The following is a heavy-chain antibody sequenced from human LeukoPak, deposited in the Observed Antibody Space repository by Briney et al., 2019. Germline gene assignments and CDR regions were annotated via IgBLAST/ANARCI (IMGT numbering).Heavy chain of an antibody. J-gene: IGHJ6*03. CDR2: INPNSGGT. CDR3: ARDRLTGRVGGSYSDYYYMDV. V-gene: IGHV1-2*02. D-gene: IGHD1-26*01. Sequence: GASVKVSCKASGYTFTGYYMHWVRQAPGQGLEWMGWINPNSGGTNYAQKFQGRVTMTTDTSTSTAYMELKSLRSDDTAVYYCARDRLTGRVGGSYSDYYYMDVWGKGTTVTVSS. CDR1: GYTFTGYY.